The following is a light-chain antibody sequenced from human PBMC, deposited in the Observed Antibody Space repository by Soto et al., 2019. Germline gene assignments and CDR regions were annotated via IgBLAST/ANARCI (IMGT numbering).Light chain of an antibody. CDR2: AAS. CDR1: QSINTW. V-gene: IGKV1-5*01. Sequence: DIQMTQSPSTLSASVGDRVTVTCRASQSINTWLAWYQQKPGKAPKLLIYAASTLQSGVPSRFSGSGSGTEFTLTISSLQPEDFATYYCQQLNSYPRTFGQGTKVDIK. CDR3: QQLNSYPRT. J-gene: IGKJ1*01.